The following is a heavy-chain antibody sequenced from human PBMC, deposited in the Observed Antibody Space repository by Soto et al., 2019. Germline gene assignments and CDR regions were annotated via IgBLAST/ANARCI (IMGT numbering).Heavy chain of an antibody. Sequence: SETLSLTCTVSGGSISSGGYYWSWIRQHPGKGLEWIGYIYYSGSTYYNPSLKSRVTISVDTSKNQFSLKLSSVTAADTAVYYCARATIVVVTAILSNYFDYWGQGTLVTVSS. CDR1: GGSISSGGYY. V-gene: IGHV4-31*03. CDR2: IYYSGST. CDR3: ARATIVVVTAILSNYFDY. D-gene: IGHD2-21*02. J-gene: IGHJ4*02.